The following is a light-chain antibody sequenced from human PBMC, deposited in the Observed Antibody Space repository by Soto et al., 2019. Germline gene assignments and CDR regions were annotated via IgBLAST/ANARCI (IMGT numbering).Light chain of an antibody. CDR2: GAS. Sequence: EIVLTQSPGTLSLSPGERATVSCRASQTISRNYLVWYQKKPGQAPRLLIYGASTRATGIPARFSGSGSGTEFTLTISSLESDDFAVYYCQQYENWPRTFGQGTKVDIK. J-gene: IGKJ1*01. V-gene: IGKV3-15*01. CDR3: QQYENWPRT. CDR1: QTISRN.